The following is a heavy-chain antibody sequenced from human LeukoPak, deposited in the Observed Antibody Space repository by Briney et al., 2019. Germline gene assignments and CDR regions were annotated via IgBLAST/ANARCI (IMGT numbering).Heavy chain of an antibody. CDR1: GFTFSSYS. CDR3: ARGFGVKNWFDP. V-gene: IGHV3-21*01. CDR2: ISSSSSYI. J-gene: IGHJ5*02. D-gene: IGHD3-3*01. Sequence: GGSLRLSCAACGFTFSSYSRNWVRRAPGKGMEWVSSISSSSSYIYYADSVKGRFTISRDNAKNSLHLQMNSLRAEDTAVYYCARGFGVKNWFDPWGQGTLVTVSS.